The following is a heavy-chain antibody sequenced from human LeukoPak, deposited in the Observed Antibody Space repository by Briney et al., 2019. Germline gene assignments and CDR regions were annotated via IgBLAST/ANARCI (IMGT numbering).Heavy chain of an antibody. CDR2: ISSSSSYT. D-gene: IGHD6-13*01. Sequence: GGSLRLSCAASGFTFSDYYMSWIRQAPGKGLEWVSYISSSSSYTNYADFVKGRFTISRDNAKNSLYLQMNSLRAEDTAVYYCARAGAGSSWFSDAFDIWGQGTMVTVSS. J-gene: IGHJ3*02. CDR3: ARAGAGSSWFSDAFDI. CDR1: GFTFSDYY. V-gene: IGHV3-11*06.